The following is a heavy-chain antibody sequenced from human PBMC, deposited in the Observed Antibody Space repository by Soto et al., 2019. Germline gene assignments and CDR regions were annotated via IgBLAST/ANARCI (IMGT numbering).Heavy chain of an antibody. V-gene: IGHV1-69*13. CDR2: IIPIFGTA. Sequence: SVKVSCKASGGTFSSYAISWVRQAPGQGLEWMGGIIPIFGTANYAQKFQGRVTITADESTSTAYMELSSLRSEDTAVYYGAGGMEMATIRPLVYWGQGTLVTVSS. D-gene: IGHD5-12*01. CDR1: GGTFSSYA. CDR3: AGGMEMATIRPLVY. J-gene: IGHJ4*02.